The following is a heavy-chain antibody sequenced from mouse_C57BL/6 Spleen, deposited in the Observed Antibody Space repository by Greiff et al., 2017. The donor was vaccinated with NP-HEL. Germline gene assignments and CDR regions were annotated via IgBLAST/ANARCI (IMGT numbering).Heavy chain of an antibody. D-gene: IGHD3-1*01. CDR2: IDPSDSYT. Sequence: QVQLQQPGAELVMPGASVKLSCKASGYTFTSYWMHWVKQRPGQGLEWIGEIDPSDSYTNYNQKFKGKSTLTVDKSSSTAYMQLSSLTSEDSAVYYCARSGDIWYFDVWGTGTTATVSS. J-gene: IGHJ1*03. V-gene: IGHV1-69*01. CDR1: GYTFTSYW. CDR3: ARSGDIWYFDV.